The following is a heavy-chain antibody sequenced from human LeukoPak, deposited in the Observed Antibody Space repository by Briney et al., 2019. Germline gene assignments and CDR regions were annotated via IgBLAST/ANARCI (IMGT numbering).Heavy chain of an antibody. Sequence: PGGFLRLSCAASGFTFSSYGMHWVRQAPGKGLEWVAFIRYDGSNKYYADSVKGRFTISRDNSKNTLYLQMNSLRAEDTAVYYCAKASLYYYDSSGYYHRYWGQGTLVTVSS. D-gene: IGHD3-22*01. CDR2: IRYDGSNK. CDR3: AKASLYYYDSSGYYHRY. J-gene: IGHJ4*02. CDR1: GFTFSSYG. V-gene: IGHV3-30*02.